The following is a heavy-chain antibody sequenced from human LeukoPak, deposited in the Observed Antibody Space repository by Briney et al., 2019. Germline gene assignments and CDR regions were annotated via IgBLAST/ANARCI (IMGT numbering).Heavy chain of an antibody. Sequence: SETLSLTCTVSGGSISSYYRSWIRQPPGKGLEWIGYIYYSGSTNYNPSLKSRVTISVDTSKNQFSLKLSSVTAADTAVYYCARDYQYYDILTGYPDDAFDIWGQGTMVTVSS. V-gene: IGHV4-59*01. CDR3: ARDYQYYDILTGYPDDAFDI. CDR1: GGSISSYY. CDR2: IYYSGST. D-gene: IGHD3-9*01. J-gene: IGHJ3*02.